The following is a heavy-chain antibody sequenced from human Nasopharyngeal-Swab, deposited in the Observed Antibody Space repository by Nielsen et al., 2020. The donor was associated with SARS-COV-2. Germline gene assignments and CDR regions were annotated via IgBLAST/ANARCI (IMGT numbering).Heavy chain of an antibody. V-gene: IGHV3-23*01. CDR1: GFTFDRYA. D-gene: IGHD3-9*01. Sequence: GESLKISCAASGFTFDRYAMNWVRQTPGTGLEWVSAVNGNGADTYYADSVKGRFTISRDNFKNTIYLHMNSLRAEDTAVYYCAKDLTGYYAPLDQWGQGTLVTVSS. CDR3: AKDLTGYYAPLDQ. J-gene: IGHJ4*02. CDR2: VNGNGADT.